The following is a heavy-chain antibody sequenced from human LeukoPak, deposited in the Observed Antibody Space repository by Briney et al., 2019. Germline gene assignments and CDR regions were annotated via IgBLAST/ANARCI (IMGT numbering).Heavy chain of an antibody. Sequence: SETLSLTCTVSGGSISSGGYYWSWIRQHPGKGLEWIGYIYYSGSTYYNPSLKSRVTISVDTSKNQFSLKLSSVTAADTAVYYCARGHYYDSSGYSYFDHWGQGTLVTVSS. CDR2: IYYSGST. CDR3: ARGHYYDSSGYSYFDH. D-gene: IGHD3-22*01. J-gene: IGHJ4*02. V-gene: IGHV4-31*03. CDR1: GGSISSGGYY.